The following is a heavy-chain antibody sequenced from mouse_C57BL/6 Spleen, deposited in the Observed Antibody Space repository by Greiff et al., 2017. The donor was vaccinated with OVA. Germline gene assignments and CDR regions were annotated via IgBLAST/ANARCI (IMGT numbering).Heavy chain of an antibody. CDR2: ISSGSSTI. V-gene: IGHV5-17*01. CDR3: ARYDAMDY. J-gene: IGHJ4*01. CDR1: GFTFSDYG. Sequence: EVKLVESGGGLVKPGGSLKLSCTASGFTFSDYGMHWVRQAPEKGLEWVTYISSGSSTIYYADTVKGRFTISRDNAKNTLFLQMTSLRSEDTAMYYCARYDAMDYWGQGTSVTVSS.